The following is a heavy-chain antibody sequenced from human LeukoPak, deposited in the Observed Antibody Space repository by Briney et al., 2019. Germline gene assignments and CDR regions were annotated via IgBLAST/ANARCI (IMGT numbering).Heavy chain of an antibody. V-gene: IGHV3-23*01. J-gene: IGHJ4*02. CDR1: GFTFSSYA. CDR2: ISGSGGST. CDR3: ARDRLHYDSLTGYPAD. D-gene: IGHD3-9*01. Sequence: QPGGSLRLSCAASGFTFSSYAMSWVRQAPGKGLEWVSAISGSGGSTYYADSVKGRFTISRDNSKNTLYLQMNSLRAEDTAVYYCARDRLHYDSLTGYPADWGQGTLVTVSS.